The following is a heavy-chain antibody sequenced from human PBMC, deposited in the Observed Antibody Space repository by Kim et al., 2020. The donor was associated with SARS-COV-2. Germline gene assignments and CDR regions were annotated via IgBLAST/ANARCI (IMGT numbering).Heavy chain of an antibody. J-gene: IGHJ6*02. Sequence: GGSLRLSCAASGFTFSSYEMNWVRQAPGKGLEWVSYISSSGSTIYYADSVKGRFTISRDNAKNSLYLQMNSLRAEETAVYYCARDQAYSYGNYYYYYGMDVWGQGTTVTVSS. CDR1: GFTFSSYE. V-gene: IGHV3-48*03. CDR2: ISSSGSTI. CDR3: ARDQAYSYGNYYYYYGMDV. D-gene: IGHD5-18*01.